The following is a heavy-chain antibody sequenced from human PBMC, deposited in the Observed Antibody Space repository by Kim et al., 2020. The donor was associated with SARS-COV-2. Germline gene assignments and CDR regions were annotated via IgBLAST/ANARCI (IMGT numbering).Heavy chain of an antibody. Sequence: TNYNPSLKSRVTISVHTSKNQFSLKLSSVTAADTAVYYCARGARARNFDYWGQGTLVTVSS. CDR3: ARGARARNFDY. CDR2: T. J-gene: IGHJ4*02. V-gene: IGHV4-34*01.